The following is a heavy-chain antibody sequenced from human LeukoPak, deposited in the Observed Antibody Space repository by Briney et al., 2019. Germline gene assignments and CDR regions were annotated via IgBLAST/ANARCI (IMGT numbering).Heavy chain of an antibody. CDR1: GFNFANHA. CDR3: VREDTPATANY. CDR2: ISGGGDIT. J-gene: IGHJ4*02. D-gene: IGHD2-21*02. Sequence: GGSLRLSCAASGFNFANHAMSWVRQTPGKGLERVSAISGGGDITYYADSVTGRFTISRDNSKDTLFLQMHSLRPGDTAVYYCVREDTPATANYWGQGTLVTISS. V-gene: IGHV3-23*01.